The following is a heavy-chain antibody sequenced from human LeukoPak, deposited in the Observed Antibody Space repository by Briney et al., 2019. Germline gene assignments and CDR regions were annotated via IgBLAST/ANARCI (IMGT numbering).Heavy chain of an antibody. CDR2: IYHRGST. V-gene: IGHV4-38-2*02. J-gene: IGHJ4*02. D-gene: IGHD3-3*01. CDR1: RYSISSGYY. Sequence: SETLSLTCSVSRYSISSGYYWAWIRPPPGKGLEWIGSIYHRGSTYYNPSLRSRVTISLDRSKKKFSLKLTSVTAADTAVYFCARGAEYYAIWRGYASYSDYWGQGISVTVSS. CDR3: ARGAEYYAIWRGYASYSDY.